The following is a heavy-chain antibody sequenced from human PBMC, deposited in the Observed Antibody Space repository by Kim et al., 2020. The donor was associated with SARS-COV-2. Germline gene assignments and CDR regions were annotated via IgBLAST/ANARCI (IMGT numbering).Heavy chain of an antibody. CDR2: ISYDGSNK. CDR1: GFTFSSYG. V-gene: IGHV3-33*05. Sequence: GGSLRLSCAASGFTFSSYGMHWVRQAPGKGLEWVAVISYDGSNKYYADSVKGRFTISRDNSKNTLYLQMNSLRAEDTAVYYCARPTDIVVVVAAIPKDGMDVWGQGTTVTVSS. D-gene: IGHD2-15*01. CDR3: ARPTDIVVVVAAIPKDGMDV. J-gene: IGHJ6*02.